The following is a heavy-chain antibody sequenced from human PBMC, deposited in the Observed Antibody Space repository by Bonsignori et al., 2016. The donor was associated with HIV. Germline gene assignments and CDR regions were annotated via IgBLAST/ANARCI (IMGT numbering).Heavy chain of an antibody. J-gene: IGHJ4*02. CDR1: GYSISSGYY. CDR3: ARDAVGATAIDY. D-gene: IGHD1-26*01. V-gene: IGHV4-38-2*02. Sequence: QVQLQESGPGLVKSSETLSLTCAVSGYSISSGYYWDWIRQSPGKGLEWIGSIYHSGTTHYNPSLKSRVSISVETSNNQFSLHLRSVTAADTALYYCARDAVGATAIDYWGQGILVTVS. CDR2: IYHSGTT.